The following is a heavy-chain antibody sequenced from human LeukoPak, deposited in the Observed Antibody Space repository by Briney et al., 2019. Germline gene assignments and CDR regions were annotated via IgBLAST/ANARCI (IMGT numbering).Heavy chain of an antibody. D-gene: IGHD3-22*01. CDR3: ARDAYYYDSSGYYRYDY. CDR1: GGSISSYY. J-gene: IGHJ4*02. V-gene: IGHV4-4*07. Sequence: SETLSLTCTVSGGSISSYYWSWIRQPAGKGLEWIGRIYTSVSTNYNPSLKSRVTMSVDTSKNQFSLKLSSVTAADTAVYYCARDAYYYDSSGYYRYDYWGQGTLVTVSS. CDR2: IYTSVST.